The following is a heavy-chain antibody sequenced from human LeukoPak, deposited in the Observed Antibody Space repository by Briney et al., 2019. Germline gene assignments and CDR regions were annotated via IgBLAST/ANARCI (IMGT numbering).Heavy chain of an antibody. CDR1: GFTFSSYW. J-gene: IGHJ4*02. Sequence: GGSLRLSCAASGFTFSSYWMSWVRQAPGKGLEWVAIIKQDGSEKYYVDSVKGRFTISRDNAKNSLYLQMNSLRAEDTAVYYCARALWFGETFPAYWGQGTLVTVSS. CDR2: IKQDGSEK. D-gene: IGHD3-10*01. V-gene: IGHV3-7*01. CDR3: ARALWFGETFPAY.